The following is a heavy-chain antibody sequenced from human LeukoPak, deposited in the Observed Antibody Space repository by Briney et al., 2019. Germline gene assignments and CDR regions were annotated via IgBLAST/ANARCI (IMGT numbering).Heavy chain of an antibody. CDR2: IYHRGGT. D-gene: IGHD1-26*01. CDR1: GDSISNSVW. Sequence: SGTLSLTCAVSGDSISNSVWWTWVRQPPGKGLEWIGHIYHRGGTNYNPSLKSRVTISIDKSKNQFSLKLNSVTAADTAVYYCARGLVIAVTGWGQWELPPAGHDFWGQGTLVTVSS. J-gene: IGHJ4*02. V-gene: IGHV4-4*02. CDR3: ARGLVIAVTGWGQWELPPAGHDF.